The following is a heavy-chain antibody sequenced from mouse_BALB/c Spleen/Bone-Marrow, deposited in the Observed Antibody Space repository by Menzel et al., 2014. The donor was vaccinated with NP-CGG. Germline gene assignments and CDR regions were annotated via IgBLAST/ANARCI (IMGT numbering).Heavy chain of an antibody. J-gene: IGHJ2*01. CDR3: VFPYYYGSNDFDY. CDR2: INPYNGDT. D-gene: IGHD1-1*01. CDR1: GYSFTGYF. Sequence: EVKLEESGPELVKPGASVKISCKASGYSFTGYFMNWVKQSHGKSLEWIGRINPYNGDTFNNQKFKGKATLTVDKSSSTAPMELLYLTSEDSSVHYCVFPYYYGSNDFDYWGQGTTLTVSS. V-gene: IGHV1-37*01.